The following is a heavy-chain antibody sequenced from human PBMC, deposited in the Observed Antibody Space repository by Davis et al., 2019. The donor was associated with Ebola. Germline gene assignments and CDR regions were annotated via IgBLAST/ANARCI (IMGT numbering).Heavy chain of an antibody. CDR3: ARGSLGRGTAFDI. CDR1: GGSFSGYY. D-gene: IGHD3-3*02. CDR2: INHSGST. Sequence: PSETLSLTCAVYGGSFSGYYWSWIRQPPGKGLEWIGEINHSGSTNYNPSLKSRVTISVDTSKNKFSLKLSSVTAADTAVYYCARGSLGRGTAFDIWGQGTMVTVSS. V-gene: IGHV4-34*01. J-gene: IGHJ3*02.